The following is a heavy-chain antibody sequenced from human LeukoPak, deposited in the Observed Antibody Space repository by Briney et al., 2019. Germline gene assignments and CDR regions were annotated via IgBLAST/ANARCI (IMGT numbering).Heavy chain of an antibody. CDR2: IKEDESER. J-gene: IGHJ3*02. CDR1: GFTFSGYW. V-gene: IGHV3-7*01. D-gene: IGHD3-3*01. CDR3: ATDSGYYGPGFDAFDI. Sequence: GGSLRLSCAASGFTFSGYWMSWVRQAPGKGLEWVANIKEDESERYYVDSVKGRFTISRDNAKNSLYLQMNSLRAEDTAVYYCATDSGYYGPGFDAFDIWGQGTRVTVSS.